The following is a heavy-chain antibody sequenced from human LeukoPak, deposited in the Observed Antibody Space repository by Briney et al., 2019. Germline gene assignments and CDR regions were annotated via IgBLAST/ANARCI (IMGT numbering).Heavy chain of an antibody. CDR2: VTGNGRSI. CDR1: GFSFSSYA. D-gene: IGHD4-17*01. J-gene: IGHJ4*02. CDR3: ARRTGLGKATVPFGGHFDS. V-gene: IGHV3-21*06. Sequence: PGGSLRLSCVTSGFSFSSYAINWVRQAPGKGLEWVSAVTGNGRSIYYADSVKGRFTISSDNAKNSLFLQMNSLRAEDTAVYYCARRTGLGKATVPFGGHFDSWGQGTLVVVSS.